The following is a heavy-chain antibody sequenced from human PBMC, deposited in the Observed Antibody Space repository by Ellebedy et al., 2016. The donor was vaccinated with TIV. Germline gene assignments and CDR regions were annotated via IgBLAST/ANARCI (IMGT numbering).Heavy chain of an antibody. Sequence: SETLSLXXAVSGVSISSTNWWTWVRQAPGKGLEWIGETFHSGSTHYNPSLKSRVFISVDTSKNQFSLKLSSVTAADTAVYYCARFRSGIVVAPAHYGMDVWGQGTTVTVSS. CDR2: TFHSGST. CDR1: GVSISSTNW. D-gene: IGHD2-2*01. J-gene: IGHJ6*02. V-gene: IGHV4-4*02. CDR3: ARFRSGIVVAPAHYGMDV.